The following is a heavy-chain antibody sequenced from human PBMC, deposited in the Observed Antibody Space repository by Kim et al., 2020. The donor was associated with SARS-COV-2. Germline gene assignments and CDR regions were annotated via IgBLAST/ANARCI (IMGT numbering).Heavy chain of an antibody. V-gene: IGHV3-48*03. J-gene: IGHJ6*02. CDR3: ARVKNDYGDDLDDYYDMDV. CDR2: ISTTGSYT. D-gene: IGHD4-17*01. Sequence: GGSLRLSCAATGFIFGRYEMAWVRQAPGKGLEWVSFISTTGSYTYYADSVKGRFTISRDNARTSLYLQMDSLTAADTALYYCARVKNDYGDDLDDYYDMDVWGQGTTVTVSS. CDR1: GFIFGRYE.